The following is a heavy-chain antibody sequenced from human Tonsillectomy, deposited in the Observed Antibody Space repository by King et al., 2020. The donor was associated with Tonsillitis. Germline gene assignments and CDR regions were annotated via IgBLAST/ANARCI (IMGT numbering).Heavy chain of an antibody. J-gene: IGHJ2*01. Sequence: VQLVESGGGLVQPGGSLRLSCAASGFTFSSYAMSWVRQAPGKGLEWVSGISGSGGSRYYADSVKGRFTISRDNSKNTLYLQMNSLRVEDTAPYYCAKDSESVTMVRGGPNWYFDLWGRGTLVTVSS. CDR2: ISGSGGSR. CDR1: GFTFSSYA. V-gene: IGHV3-23*04. D-gene: IGHD3-10*01. CDR3: AKDSESVTMVRGGPNWYFDL.